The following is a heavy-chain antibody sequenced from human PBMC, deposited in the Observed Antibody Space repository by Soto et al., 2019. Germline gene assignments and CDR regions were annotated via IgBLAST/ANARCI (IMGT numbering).Heavy chain of an antibody. J-gene: IGHJ3*02. CDR2: IYPGDSDT. Sequence: PGESLKISCQGSGYNVSPWHNFTSYWIAWVRQKPGEGLEWMGIIYPGDSDTRYSPSFQGQVTISADKSITTAYLQWNSLKASDTAMYYCAKHLDGGSYNAFDIWGQGTTVTVSS. CDR1: GYNVSPWHNFTSYW. D-gene: IGHD1-26*01. CDR3: AKHLDGGSYNAFDI. V-gene: IGHV5-51*01.